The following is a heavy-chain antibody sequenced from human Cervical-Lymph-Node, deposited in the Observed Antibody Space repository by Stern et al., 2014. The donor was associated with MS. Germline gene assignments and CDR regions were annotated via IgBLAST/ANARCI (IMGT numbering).Heavy chain of an antibody. J-gene: IGHJ4*02. D-gene: IGHD3-10*01. CDR3: ARDVTGSYSTDY. CDR1: GFTFSRYA. Sequence: VQLVESGGGVVQPGASLRLSCAASGFTFSRYAMHWVRQAPGKGLDWVAVIQYDGTVKWYADSVKGRFTISSDNSKYTLALQLNSLRVEDAAMYYCARDVTGSYSTDYWGQGTLVTVSS. V-gene: IGHV3-30-3*01. CDR2: IQYDGTVK.